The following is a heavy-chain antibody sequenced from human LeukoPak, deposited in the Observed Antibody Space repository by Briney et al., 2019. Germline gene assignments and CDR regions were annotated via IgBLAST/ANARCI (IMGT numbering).Heavy chain of an antibody. J-gene: IGHJ4*02. CDR1: GFTFSSYA. CDR3: TRGYSSGWSPFDY. CDR2: ISVSAGIT. V-gene: IGHV3-23*01. Sequence: GGSLRLSCAASGFTFSSYAMNWVRQTPGTGLEWVSGISVSAGITRYADSVKGRFTISTDDPKNVVYLEMNSLRVEDTALYYCTRGYSSGWSPFDYWGLGTLVTVSS. D-gene: IGHD6-19*01.